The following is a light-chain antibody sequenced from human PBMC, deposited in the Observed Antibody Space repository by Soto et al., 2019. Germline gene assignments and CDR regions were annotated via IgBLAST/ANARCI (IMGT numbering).Light chain of an antibody. Sequence: EIVLTQSPATLSLSPGERATLSCRASQSVSSYLAWYQQKPGQAPTLLIYDASNRATGIPARFSGSGSGTNFALTISSLEPEDFAVYYCRGIFSFGPGTKVDIK. V-gene: IGKV3-11*01. J-gene: IGKJ3*01. CDR2: DAS. CDR1: QSVSSY. CDR3: RGIFS.